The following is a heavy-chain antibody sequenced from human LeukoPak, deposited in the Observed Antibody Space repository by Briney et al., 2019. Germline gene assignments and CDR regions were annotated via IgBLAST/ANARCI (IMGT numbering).Heavy chain of an antibody. CDR2: IANSGGST. CDR1: GFTFSSYA. Sequence: GGSLRLSCAASGFTFSSYAMSWVRQAPGKGLEWVSTIANSGGSTYYADSVKGRFTISRDNSKNTLYLQMNSLRAEDMAVYYCAKGPRGYGYGYDFDYWGQGTLVTVSS. CDR3: AKGPRGYGYGYDFDY. V-gene: IGHV3-23*01. D-gene: IGHD5-18*01. J-gene: IGHJ4*02.